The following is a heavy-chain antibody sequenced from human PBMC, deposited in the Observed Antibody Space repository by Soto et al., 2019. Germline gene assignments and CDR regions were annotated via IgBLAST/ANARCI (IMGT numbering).Heavy chain of an antibody. CDR3: ARVASRYYDFWSGYYSY. CDR2: IIHSGST. D-gene: IGHD3-3*01. J-gene: IGHJ4*02. Sequence: SETLSLTCAVYGGSFSGYCWSWIRQPPGKGLEWIGEIIHSGSTKYNPSLRSRVTISVDTSKNQFSLRLSSVTAADTAVFYCARVASRYYDFWSGYYSYWGQGTLVTVSS. CDR1: GGSFSGYC. V-gene: IGHV4-34*12.